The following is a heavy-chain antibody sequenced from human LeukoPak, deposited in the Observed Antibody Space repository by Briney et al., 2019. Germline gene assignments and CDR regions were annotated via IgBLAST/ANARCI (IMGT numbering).Heavy chain of an antibody. V-gene: IGHV3-23*01. CDR2: ISGSGGST. Sequence: GGSLRLFCAASGFTFSSYAMSWVRQAPGKGLEWVSAISGSGGSTYYADSVKGRFTISRDNSKNTLYLQMNSLRAEDTAVYYCARDKVDDSSGYYYLYYFDYWGQGTLVTVSS. J-gene: IGHJ4*02. D-gene: IGHD3-22*01. CDR3: ARDKVDDSSGYYYLYYFDY. CDR1: GFTFSSYA.